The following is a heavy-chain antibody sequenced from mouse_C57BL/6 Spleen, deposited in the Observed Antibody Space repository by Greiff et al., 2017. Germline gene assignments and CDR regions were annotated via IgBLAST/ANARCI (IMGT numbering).Heavy chain of an antibody. J-gene: IGHJ2*01. CDR2: IDPSDSYT. D-gene: IGHD1-1*01. CDR3: ARAYYYCLDY. Sequence: QVQLQQPGAELVMPGASVKLSCKASGYTFTSYWMHWVKQRPGQGLEWIGEIDPSDSYTNYNQKFKGKSTLTVDKSSSTAYMQLSSLTSEDSAVYYCARAYYYCLDYWGQGTTLTVSS. V-gene: IGHV1-69*01. CDR1: GYTFTSYW.